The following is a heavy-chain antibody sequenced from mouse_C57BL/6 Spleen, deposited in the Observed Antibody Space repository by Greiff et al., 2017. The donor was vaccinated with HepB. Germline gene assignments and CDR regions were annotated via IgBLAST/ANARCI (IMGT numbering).Heavy chain of an antibody. CDR1: GYTFTEYT. V-gene: IGHV1-62-2*01. D-gene: IGHD2-5*01. CDR3: ARHEGDSLAYYSNYGYFDV. J-gene: IGHJ1*03. Sequence: QVHVKQSGAELVKPGASVKLSCKASGYTFTEYTIHWVKQRSGQGLEWIGWFYPGSGSIKYNEKFKDKATLTADKSSSTVYMELSRLTSEDSAVYFCARHEGDSLAYYSNYGYFDVWGTGTTVTVSS. CDR2: FYPGSGSI.